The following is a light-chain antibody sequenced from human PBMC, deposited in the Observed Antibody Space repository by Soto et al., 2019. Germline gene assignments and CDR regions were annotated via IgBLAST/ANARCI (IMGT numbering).Light chain of an antibody. CDR2: DVS. CDR3: SSYTSNSTVV. Sequence: QSALTQPASVSGSPGQSITISCTGTSSDVGGYNYVSWYQQHPGKAPKLMIYDVSNRPSGVSNRFSGSKSGNTASQTISGLKAEDEADYYCSSYTSNSTVVFGGGTKLTVL. J-gene: IGLJ2*01. V-gene: IGLV2-14*01. CDR1: SSDVGGYNY.